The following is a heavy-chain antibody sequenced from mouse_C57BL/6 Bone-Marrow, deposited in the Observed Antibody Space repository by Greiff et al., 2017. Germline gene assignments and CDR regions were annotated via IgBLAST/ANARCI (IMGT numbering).Heavy chain of an antibody. D-gene: IGHD6-2*01. CDR3: ASLWY. V-gene: IGHV1-59*01. CDR1: GYTFTSYW. CDR2: IDPSDSYT. J-gene: IGHJ2*01. Sequence: QVQLQQPGAELVRPGTSVKLSCKASGYTFTSYWMHWVKQRPGQGLEWIGVIDPSDSYTNYNQKFKGKATLTVDTSSSTAYMQLSSLTSEDSAAYYCASLWYWGQGTTLTVSS.